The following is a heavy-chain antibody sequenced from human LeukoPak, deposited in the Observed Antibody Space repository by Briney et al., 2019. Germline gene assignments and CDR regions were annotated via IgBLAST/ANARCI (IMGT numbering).Heavy chain of an antibody. J-gene: IGHJ6*02. V-gene: IGHV5-51*01. CDR3: ARLDSAGYSSGWYGMDV. CDR1: GYSFTSYW. D-gene: IGHD6-19*01. CDR2: IYPGDSDT. Sequence: GESLKISCKGSGYSFTSYWIGWVRQLPGKGLEWMGIIYPGDSDTRYSPSFQGQVTISADKSISTAYLQWSSLKASDTAMYYCARLDSAGYSSGWYGMDVWGQGTTVTAPS.